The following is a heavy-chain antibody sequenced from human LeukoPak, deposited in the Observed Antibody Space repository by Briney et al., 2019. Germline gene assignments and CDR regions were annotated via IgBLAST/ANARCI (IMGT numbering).Heavy chain of an antibody. CDR2: IIPIFGTA. J-gene: IGHJ6*02. CDR3: ARGQYRYDFWSGYLFPSDYYYGMDV. Sequence: SVKVSCKASGGTFSSYAISWVRQAPGQGLEWMGGIIPIFGTANYAHKFQGRVTITADEPTSTAYMELSSLRSEDTAVYYCARGQYRYDFWSGYLFPSDYYYGMDVWGQGTTVTVSS. CDR1: GGTFSSYA. V-gene: IGHV1-69*01. D-gene: IGHD3-3*01.